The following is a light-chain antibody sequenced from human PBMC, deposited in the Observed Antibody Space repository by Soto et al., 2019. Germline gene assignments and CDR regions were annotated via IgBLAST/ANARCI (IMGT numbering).Light chain of an antibody. CDR2: DAS. V-gene: IGKV3-20*01. J-gene: IGKJ2*01. Sequence: IVSTQSPGTLSLSPGERATLSCRASQSVSSSYLAWYQQKPGQAPRLLIYDASSRATGIPDRFSGSGSGTDFTLTIRRLEPEDFAVYYCQQYGSSTGYTFGQGTKLEIK. CDR1: QSVSSSY. CDR3: QQYGSSTGYT.